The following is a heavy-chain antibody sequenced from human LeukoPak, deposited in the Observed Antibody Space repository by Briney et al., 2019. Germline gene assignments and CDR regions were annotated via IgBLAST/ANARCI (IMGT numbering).Heavy chain of an antibody. CDR2: MNSDGSST. J-gene: IGHJ4*02. CDR3: ATVSRSSGRGYFDY. CDR1: GFPFSNYW. Sequence: PGGSLRLSCAASGFPFSNYWMHWVRQAPGKGLVWVSRMNSDGSSTSYADSVKGRFTISRDNAKHTLYLQMNSLRAEDAAVYYCATVSRSSGRGYFDYWGPGTLVTVSS. D-gene: IGHD6-19*01. V-gene: IGHV3-74*01.